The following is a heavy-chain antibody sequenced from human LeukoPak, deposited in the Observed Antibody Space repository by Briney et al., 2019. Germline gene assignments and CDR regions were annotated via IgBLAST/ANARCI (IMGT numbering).Heavy chain of an antibody. V-gene: IGHV3-74*01. J-gene: IGHJ4*02. Sequence: GGSLRLSCAASGNYWMHWVRQAPGKGLVWVSHINSDGSWTSYADSVKGRFTISRDNAKNTLYLQMNSLRAEDTAVYYCAIGDSLGELSSSFEYWGQGTLVTVSS. CDR1: GNYW. CDR3: AIGDSLGELSSSFEY. D-gene: IGHD3-16*02. CDR2: INSDGSWT.